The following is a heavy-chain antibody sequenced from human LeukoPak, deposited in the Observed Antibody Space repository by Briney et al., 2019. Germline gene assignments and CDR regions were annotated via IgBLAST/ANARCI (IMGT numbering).Heavy chain of an antibody. CDR3: ARDRVGGYGPSHYYYYGMDV. J-gene: IGHJ6*02. Sequence: ASVKVSCKASGYTFTSYAMHWVRQAPGQRLEWMGWINAGNGNTKYSQKFQGRVTITRDTSASTAYMELSSLRSEDTAVYYCARDRVGGYGPSHYYYYGMDVWGQGTTVTVSS. CDR1: GYTFTSYA. CDR2: INAGNGNT. V-gene: IGHV1-3*01. D-gene: IGHD5-18*01.